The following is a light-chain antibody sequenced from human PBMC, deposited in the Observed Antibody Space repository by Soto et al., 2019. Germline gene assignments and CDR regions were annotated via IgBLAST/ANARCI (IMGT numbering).Light chain of an antibody. CDR3: QQSYNTTFT. CDR2: AAS. J-gene: IGKJ5*01. Sequence: DIQMTQSPSSLSASVGDRVAITCRASQSISTYLHWYQQKPGKAPNXXIYAASSLHSGVPSRFSGSGSGTDFTLTISSLKPEDFVTYYCQQSYNTTFTFGQGTRLEIK. V-gene: IGKV1-39*01. CDR1: QSISTY.